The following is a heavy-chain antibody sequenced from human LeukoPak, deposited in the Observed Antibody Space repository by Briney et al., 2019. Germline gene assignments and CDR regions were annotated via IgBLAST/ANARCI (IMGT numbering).Heavy chain of an antibody. D-gene: IGHD2-2*01. CDR1: GGSFSGYY. J-gene: IGHJ5*02. V-gene: IGHV4-34*01. CDR3: ARAVGTWRYCSSTSCPRRGYNWFDP. Sequence: SETLSLTCAVYGGSFSGYYWSWIRQPPGKGLEWIGEINHSGSTNYNPSLKSRVTISVDTSKNQFSLKLGSVTAADTAVYYCARAVGTWRYCSSTSCPRRGYNWFDPWGQGTLVTVSS. CDR2: INHSGST.